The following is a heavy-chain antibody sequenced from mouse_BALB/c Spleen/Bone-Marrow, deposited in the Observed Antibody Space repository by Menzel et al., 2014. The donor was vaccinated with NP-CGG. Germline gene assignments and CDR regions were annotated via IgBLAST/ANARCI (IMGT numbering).Heavy chain of an antibody. CDR3: ARVDFNYYCVIDY. D-gene: IGHD1-3*01. CDR1: GYTFTNYY. Sequence: QVKLKESGAELVKPGASVKMSCKASGYTFTNYYIHWVKQRPGQGLEWIGWIYPRNGGTNYNEKFKSKATLTVDKSSSTARMQLSSLTSEDSAVYYCARVDFNYYCVIDYWGQGTSLTVSS. J-gene: IGHJ4*01. CDR2: IYPRNGGT. V-gene: IGHV1S81*02.